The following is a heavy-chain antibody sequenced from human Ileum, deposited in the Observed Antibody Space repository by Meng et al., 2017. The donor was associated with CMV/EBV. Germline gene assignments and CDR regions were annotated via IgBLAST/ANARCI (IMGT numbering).Heavy chain of an antibody. J-gene: IGHJ4*02. Sequence: GSLRLSCNVSGFSITSGYYWDWIRQAPGKGLEWIGYVFHSGATYYNPSLKSRFTISVDTSRNQFALKLTSVTAADTAMYYCARSRSSSQYIDYWGQGMLVTVSS. V-gene: IGHV4-38-2*02. CDR2: VFHSGAT. CDR3: ARSRSSSQYIDY. CDR1: GFSITSGYY. D-gene: IGHD6-13*01.